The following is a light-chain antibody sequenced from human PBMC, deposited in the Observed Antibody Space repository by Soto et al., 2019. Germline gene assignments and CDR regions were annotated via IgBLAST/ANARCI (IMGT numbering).Light chain of an antibody. V-gene: IGLV1-40*01. CDR3: QSYDSSLSGWV. Sequence: QSVLTQPPSVSGAPGQRVTISCTGSSSNIGAGYDVHWYQQLPGTAPKLLIYGNSNRPSGVPDRFSGSKSGTSASLAITGLQAEEEADYCQSYDSSLSGWVCGGGTKLTVL. CDR1: SSNIGAGYD. J-gene: IGLJ3*02. CDR2: GNS.